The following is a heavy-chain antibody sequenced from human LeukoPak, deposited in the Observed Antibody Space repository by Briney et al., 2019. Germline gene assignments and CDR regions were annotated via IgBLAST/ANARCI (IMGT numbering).Heavy chain of an antibody. CDR1: GSTFSSYG. CDR2: ISGSGGST. Sequence: GGSLRLSCAASGSTFSSYGMSWVRQAPGKGLEWVSGISGSGGSTYYADSVKGRFTISRDNSKNTLYLQMNSLRAEDTDVYYCAKDQSYTAMVNFDYWGQGTLVTVSS. V-gene: IGHV3-23*01. CDR3: AKDQSYTAMVNFDY. J-gene: IGHJ4*02. D-gene: IGHD5-18*01.